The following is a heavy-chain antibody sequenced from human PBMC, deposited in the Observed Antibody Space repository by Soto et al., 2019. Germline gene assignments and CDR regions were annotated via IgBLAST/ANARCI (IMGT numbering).Heavy chain of an antibody. J-gene: IGHJ5*02. D-gene: IGHD5-18*01. V-gene: IGHV4-34*01. CDR2: INHSGST. Sequence: SETLSLTCAVYGGSFSGYYWSWIRQPPGKGLEWIGEINHSGSTNYNPSLKSRVTISVDTSKNQFSLKLSSVTAADTAVYYCARRTARIQLWLKSGGWFDPWGQGTLVTVSS. CDR1: GGSFSGYY. CDR3: ARRTARIQLWLKSGGWFDP.